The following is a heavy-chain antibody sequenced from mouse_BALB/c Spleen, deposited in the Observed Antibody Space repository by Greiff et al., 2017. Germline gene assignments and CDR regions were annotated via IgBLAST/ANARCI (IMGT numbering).Heavy chain of an antibody. CDR2: INPSTGYT. Sequence: VQLKESGAELAKPGASVKMSCKASGYTFTSYWMHWVKQRPGQGLEWIGYINPSTGYTEYNQKFKDKATLTADKSSSTAYMQLSSLTSEDSAVYYCARADYGNLFAYWGQGTLVTVSA. J-gene: IGHJ3*01. CDR3: ARADYGNLFAY. D-gene: IGHD2-1*01. V-gene: IGHV1-7*01. CDR1: GYTFTSYW.